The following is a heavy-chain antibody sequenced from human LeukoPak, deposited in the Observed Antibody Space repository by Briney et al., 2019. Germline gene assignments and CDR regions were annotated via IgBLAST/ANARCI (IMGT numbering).Heavy chain of an antibody. Sequence: PGGSLRLSCVGSGFTFRKHWMTWVRQAPGKGLEWVANIKEEGSEENYVDSVKGQFTIYRDNAKKSVYLRMNSLRAEDTAVYYCARELSGDVIDSWGQGTLVTVSS. J-gene: IGHJ5*01. V-gene: IGHV3-7*01. CDR3: ARELSGDVIDS. D-gene: IGHD5-24*01. CDR1: GFTFRKHW. CDR2: IKEEGSEE.